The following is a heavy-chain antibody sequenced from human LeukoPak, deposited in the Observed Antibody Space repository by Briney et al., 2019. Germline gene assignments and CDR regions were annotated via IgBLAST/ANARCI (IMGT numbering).Heavy chain of an antibody. Sequence: GXSXRLSCAASGFTFSSYWMSWVRQAPGKGLEWVANIKQDGSEKYYVDSVKGRFTISRDNAKNSLYLQMNSLRAEDTAVYYCARDPPAYCSGGSCYHENNWFDPWGQGTLVTVSS. D-gene: IGHD2-15*01. J-gene: IGHJ5*02. V-gene: IGHV3-7*01. CDR1: GFTFSSYW. CDR2: IKQDGSEK. CDR3: ARDPPAYCSGGSCYHENNWFDP.